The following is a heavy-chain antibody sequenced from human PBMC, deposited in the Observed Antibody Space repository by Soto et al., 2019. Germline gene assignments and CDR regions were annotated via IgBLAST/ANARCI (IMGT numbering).Heavy chain of an antibody. J-gene: IGHJ6*02. Sequence: GGSLRLCCAASGFTCSSYSMNWVRQAPGKGLEWVSCISSSSSTIYYADSVRCRFTSSRDNAKNSLYLQMNSLRDEDRAVYYWGGGGGGGLATISGWDYYGMDVWGQGTTVTASS. CDR1: GFTCSSYS. CDR2: ISSSSSTI. V-gene: IGHV3-48*02. CDR3: GGGGGGGLATISGWDYYGMDV. D-gene: IGHD5-12*01.